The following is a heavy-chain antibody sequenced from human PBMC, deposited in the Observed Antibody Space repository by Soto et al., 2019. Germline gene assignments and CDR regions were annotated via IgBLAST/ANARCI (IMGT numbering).Heavy chain of an antibody. Sequence: QVQLVESGGGVVQPGRSLRLSCAASGFTFSSYAMHWVRQAPGKGLEWVAVISYDGSNKYYADSVKGRFTISRDNSKNTLYLQMNSLIAEDTAVYYCARGRIPPLTIFGVGNWFDPWGQGTLVTVSS. CDR2: ISYDGSNK. CDR1: GFTFSSYA. D-gene: IGHD3-3*01. V-gene: IGHV3-30-3*01. J-gene: IGHJ5*02. CDR3: ARGRIPPLTIFGVGNWFDP.